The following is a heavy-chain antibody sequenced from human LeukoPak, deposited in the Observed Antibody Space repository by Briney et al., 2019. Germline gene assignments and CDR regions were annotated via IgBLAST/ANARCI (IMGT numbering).Heavy chain of an antibody. CDR3: ARVRGGDSGYEKSFDP. V-gene: IGHV4-4*07. CDR1: GGSISSYY. J-gene: IGHJ5*02. CDR2: IYSSGST. Sequence: PSATLSLTCTVSGGSISSYYWSWIRQPAGKGLEWIGRIYSSGSTNYNPSLKSRVTMSVDTSKNQFSLKLSSVTAADTAVYYCARVRGGDSGYEKSFDPWGQGTLVTVSS. D-gene: IGHD5-12*01.